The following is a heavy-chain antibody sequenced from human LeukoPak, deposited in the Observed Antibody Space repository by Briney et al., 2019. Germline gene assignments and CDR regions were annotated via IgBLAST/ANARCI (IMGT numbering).Heavy chain of an antibody. Sequence: GGSLRLSCAVSGFTVCNNYMNWVRQASGKGLEWVSIIYSGGRTYYADSAKGRFTISRDIFKNTVYLQMDSLRAEDTAVYYCAREGATTAFDYWGQGTLVTVSS. CDR3: AREGATTAFDY. J-gene: IGHJ4*02. CDR2: IYSGGRT. CDR1: GFTVCNNY. V-gene: IGHV3-53*01. D-gene: IGHD1-26*01.